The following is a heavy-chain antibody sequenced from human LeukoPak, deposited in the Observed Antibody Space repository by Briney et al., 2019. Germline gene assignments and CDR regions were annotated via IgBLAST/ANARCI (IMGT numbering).Heavy chain of an antibody. D-gene: IGHD4-17*01. Sequence: GGSLRLSCAASGFTFSTYSMNWVRQAPGKGLEWVSYISSSTSTIYYADSVKGRFTISRDNARSYLYLQMHSLRAEATAVYCSARGPSSSTVSTRMDYWGQGTLVTVSS. V-gene: IGHV3-48*04. J-gene: IGHJ4*02. CDR3: ARGPSSSTVSTRMDY. CDR2: ISSSTSTI. CDR1: GFTFSTYS.